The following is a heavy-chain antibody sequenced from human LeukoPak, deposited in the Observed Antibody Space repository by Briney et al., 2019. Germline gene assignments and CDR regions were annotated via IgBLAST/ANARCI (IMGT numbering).Heavy chain of an antibody. V-gene: IGHV4-59*01. CDR1: CGSISSYY. Sequence: PSETLSLTCTVSCGSISSYYWSWIRQPPGKGLEWIGYIYYSGSTNYNPSLKSRVTISVDTSKNQFSLKLSSVAAADTAVYYCARGYSSSWFKFDPWGQGTLVTVSS. D-gene: IGHD6-13*01. CDR3: ARGYSSSWFKFDP. CDR2: IYYSGST. J-gene: IGHJ5*02.